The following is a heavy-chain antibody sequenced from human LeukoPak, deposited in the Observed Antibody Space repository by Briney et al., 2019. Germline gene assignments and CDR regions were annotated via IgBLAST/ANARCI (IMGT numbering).Heavy chain of an antibody. CDR3: ARLAVEYDAFDI. V-gene: IGHV4-39*01. D-gene: IGHD6-19*01. CDR1: GGSISSYY. CDR2: IYYSGST. J-gene: IGHJ3*02. Sequence: SETLSLTCTVSGGSISSYYWGWIRQPPGKGLEWIGSIYYSGSTYYNPSLKSRVTISVDTSKNQFSLKLSSVTAADTAVYYCARLAVEYDAFDIWGQGTMVTVSS.